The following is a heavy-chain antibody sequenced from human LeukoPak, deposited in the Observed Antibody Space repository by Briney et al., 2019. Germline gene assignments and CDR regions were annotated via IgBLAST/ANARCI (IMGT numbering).Heavy chain of an antibody. J-gene: IGHJ4*02. V-gene: IGHV1-8*01. D-gene: IGHD2-21*02. CDR2: MNPNSGNT. Sequence: ASVKVSCKASGYTFTSYDIDWVRQASGQGLEWMGWMNPNSGNTGYAQKFQGRVTLTRNTSISTAYMELSSLRSEDTAVYYCARSFRMTATDYWGQGTLVTVSS. CDR1: GYTFTSYD. CDR3: ARSFRMTATDY.